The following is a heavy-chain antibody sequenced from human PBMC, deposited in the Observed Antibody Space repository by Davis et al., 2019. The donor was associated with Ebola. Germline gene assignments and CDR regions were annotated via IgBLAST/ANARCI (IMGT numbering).Heavy chain of an antibody. J-gene: IGHJ6*02. Sequence: PGGSLRLSCAASGFTFSSYGMHWVRQAPGKGLEWVAVIWYDGSNKYYADSVKGRFTISRDNSKNTLYLQMNSLRAEDTAVYYCARVGVDYYYYGMDVWGQGTTVTVSS. CDR2: IWYDGSNK. V-gene: IGHV3-33*08. D-gene: IGHD3-10*01. CDR3: ARVGVDYYYYGMDV. CDR1: GFTFSSYG.